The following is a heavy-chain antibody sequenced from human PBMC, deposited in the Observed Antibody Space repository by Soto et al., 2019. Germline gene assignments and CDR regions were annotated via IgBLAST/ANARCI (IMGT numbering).Heavy chain of an antibody. CDR1: GFTFSDAW. Sequence: PGGSLRLSCAASGFTFSDAWINWVRQAPGKGLEWVGRIKRKTDGGTTDYAAPVKGRFTISRDDSKNTLYLQMNSLKTEDTAVYYCTTGMGYNPGFDYWGQGTLVTVSS. D-gene: IGHD1-1*01. J-gene: IGHJ4*02. CDR2: IKRKTDGGTT. V-gene: IGHV3-15*07. CDR3: TTGMGYNPGFDY.